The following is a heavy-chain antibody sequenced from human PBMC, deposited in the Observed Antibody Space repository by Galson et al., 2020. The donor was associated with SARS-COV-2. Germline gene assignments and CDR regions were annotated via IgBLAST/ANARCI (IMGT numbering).Heavy chain of an antibody. V-gene: IGHV3-15*01. J-gene: IGHJ6*03. CDR1: GFTFNNAW. CDR3: STRDAYKPSFYMDI. Sequence: GESLKISCAASGFTFNNAWMSWIRQAPGKGLEWVGRIRSNPDGGTTDYAAAVKGRFTISRDDSKRTVLLQMNSLKTEDTAVYYCSTRDAYKPSFYMDIWGNGTAVTISS. D-gene: IGHD1-1*01. CDR2: IRSNPDGGTT.